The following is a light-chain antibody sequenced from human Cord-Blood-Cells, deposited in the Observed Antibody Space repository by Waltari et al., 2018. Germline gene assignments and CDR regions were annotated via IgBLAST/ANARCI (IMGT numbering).Light chain of an antibody. CDR3: SSYTSSSTLV. V-gene: IGLV2-14*03. J-gene: IGLJ3*02. Sequence: QSALTQPASVPGSPGQSIPIPCTGPSSAVGGYTYVPWYQQHPGKAPKLMIYDVSNRPSGVSNRFSGSKSGNTASLTISGLQAEDEADYYCSSYTSSSTLVFGGGTKLTVL. CDR1: SSAVGGYTY. CDR2: DVS.